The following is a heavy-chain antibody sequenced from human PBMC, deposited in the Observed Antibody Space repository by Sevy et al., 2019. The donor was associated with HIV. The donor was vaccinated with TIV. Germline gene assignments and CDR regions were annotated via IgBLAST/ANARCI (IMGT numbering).Heavy chain of an antibody. CDR1: GFSFSSDA. V-gene: IGHV3-23*01. Sequence: GGSLRLSCVGSGFSFSSDAMSWVRQAPGKGLQWVATVSASGGSTYYADSVGGRFSITRDNSRNPLYVKMNSLRAEDTAVYYFVRVGGGGYYDPWSGYLEFDPWGQGTLVTVSS. J-gene: IGHJ5*02. CDR3: VRVGGGGYYDPWSGYLEFDP. CDR2: VSASGGST. D-gene: IGHD3-3*01.